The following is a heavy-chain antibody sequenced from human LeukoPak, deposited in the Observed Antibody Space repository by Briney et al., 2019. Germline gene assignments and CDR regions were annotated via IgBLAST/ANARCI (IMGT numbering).Heavy chain of an antibody. D-gene: IGHD1-26*01. CDR3: ARAPYSGSQGA. Sequence: GGSLRLSCTASGFTFSSYAMHWVRQAPGKGLEWVAVISYDGSNKDYKDSVKGRFTISRDNAKNSLYLQMNSLRAEDTAVYYCARAPYSGSQGAWGQGTLVTVSS. CDR1: GFTFSSYA. V-gene: IGHV3-30-3*01. CDR2: ISYDGSNK. J-gene: IGHJ4*02.